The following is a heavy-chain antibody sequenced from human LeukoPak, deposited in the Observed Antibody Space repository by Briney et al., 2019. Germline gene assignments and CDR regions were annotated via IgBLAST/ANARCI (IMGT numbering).Heavy chain of an antibody. CDR1: EYTFTGYY. V-gene: IGHV1-2*02. J-gene: IGHJ4*02. D-gene: IGHD2-21*02. CDR2: INPNSGGT. CDR3: ASLGYAYCGGDCYFPSFDY. Sequence: ASVKVSCKASEYTFTGYYMHWVRQAPGQGLEWMGWINPNSGGTNYAQKFQGRVTMTRDSSISTAYMELSRLRSDDTAVYYCASLGYAYCGGDCYFPSFDYWGQGTLVTVSS.